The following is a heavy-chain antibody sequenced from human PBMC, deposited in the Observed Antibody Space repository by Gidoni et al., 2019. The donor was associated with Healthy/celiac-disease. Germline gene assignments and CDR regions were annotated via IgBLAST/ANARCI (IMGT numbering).Heavy chain of an antibody. V-gene: IGHV4-39*01. Sequence: QLQLQESGPGLVKPSETLSLTCTVSGGSISSSRYYWGWIRQPPGKGLEWIGSIYYSGSTYYNPSLKSRVTISVDTSKNQFSLKLSSVTAADTAVYYCARLGDYYDSSGYYSYYFDYWGQGTLVTVSS. D-gene: IGHD3-22*01. CDR2: IYYSGST. CDR1: GGSISSSRYY. J-gene: IGHJ4*02. CDR3: ARLGDYYDSSGYYSYYFDY.